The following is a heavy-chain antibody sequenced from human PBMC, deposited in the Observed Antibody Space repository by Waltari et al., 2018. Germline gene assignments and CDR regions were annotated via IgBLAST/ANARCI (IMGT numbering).Heavy chain of an antibody. D-gene: IGHD3-22*01. V-gene: IGHV3-30-3*01. Sequence: QVQLVESGGGVVQPGRSLRLSCAASGFTFSSYAMHWVRQAPGKGLEWVAVISDDGSSNYYTDSVKGRFTISRDNSKNTLYLQMDSLRAEDTAVYYCAREPAYYYDSSGWEIFDYWGQGTLVTVSS. J-gene: IGHJ4*02. CDR2: ISDDGSSN. CDR3: AREPAYYYDSSGWEIFDY. CDR1: GFTFSSYA.